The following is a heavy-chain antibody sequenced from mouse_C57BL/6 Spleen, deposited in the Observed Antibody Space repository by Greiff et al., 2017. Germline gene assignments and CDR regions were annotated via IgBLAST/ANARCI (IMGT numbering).Heavy chain of an antibody. CDR3: ARGAGVGY. CDR1: GYTFTSYW. Sequence: QVQLQQPGAELVRPGTSVKLSCKASGYTFTSYWMHWVKQRPGQGLEWMGVIDPSDSDTNYNQKFKGKATLTVDTSSSTAYMQLSSLTSEDSAVYYCARGAGVGYWGTGTTLTGSS. CDR2: IDPSDSDT. V-gene: IGHV1-59*01. J-gene: IGHJ2*01. D-gene: IGHD3-3*01.